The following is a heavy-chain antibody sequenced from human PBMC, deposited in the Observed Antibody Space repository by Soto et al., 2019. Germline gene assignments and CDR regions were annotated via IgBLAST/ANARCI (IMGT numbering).Heavy chain of an antibody. Sequence: SETLSLTCTVSGGSISRGDYYWSWIRQPPGNGLEWIGNIYYSGTTYYNTSHKSHVTISVDTSKNQFSLKLSSVTAADTAVDYCARGTQYDYVWGSYRSKCFDYWGQGTLVTVSS. CDR2: IYYSGTT. V-gene: IGHV4-30-4*01. CDR3: ARGTQYDYVWGSYRSKCFDY. J-gene: IGHJ4*02. CDR1: GGSISRGDYY. D-gene: IGHD3-16*02.